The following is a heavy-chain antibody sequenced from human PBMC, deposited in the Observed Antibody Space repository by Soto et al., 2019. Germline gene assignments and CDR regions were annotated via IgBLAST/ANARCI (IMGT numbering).Heavy chain of an antibody. J-gene: IGHJ4*02. CDR3: AKVTGLVDPFDY. V-gene: IGHV3-23*01. D-gene: IGHD2-8*02. CDR1: GFTFSSYG. CDR2: IRSGGGST. Sequence: EVQLLESGGGLVQPGGSLRLSCAASGFTFSSYGMSWVRQAPGKGLEWVSAIRSGGGSTYYADSVKGRFTISRDNSKNTLYLQMNSPRAEDTAIYYCAKVTGLVDPFDYWGQGTLVTVSS.